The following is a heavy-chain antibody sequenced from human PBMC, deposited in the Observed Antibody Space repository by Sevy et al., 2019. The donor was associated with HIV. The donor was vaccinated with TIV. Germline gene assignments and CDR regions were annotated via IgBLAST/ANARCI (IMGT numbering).Heavy chain of an antibody. J-gene: IGHJ4*02. CDR3: AREFGDIAARLLDY. CDR1: GYTFTSYG. Sequence: ASVKVSCKASGYTFTSYGISWARQAPGQGLEWMGWISAYNGNTNYAQKLQGRVTMTTDTSTSTAYMELRSLRSDDTAVYYCAREFGDIAARLLDYWGQGTLVTVSS. CDR2: ISAYNGNT. D-gene: IGHD6-6*01. V-gene: IGHV1-18*01.